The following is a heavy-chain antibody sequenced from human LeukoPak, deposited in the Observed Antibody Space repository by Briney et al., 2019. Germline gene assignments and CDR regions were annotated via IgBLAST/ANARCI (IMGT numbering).Heavy chain of an antibody. V-gene: IGHV4-31*03. CDR3: ARDLSGYYHSGGGGYGMDV. CDR2: IYHSGTT. Sequence: SETLSLTCIVSGDSITSGDYYWSWVRQFPGKGLEWIGYIYHSGTTYYNPSLKSRLTISVDTSKNQFSLGLSSVTAADTAVYYCARDLSGYYHSGGGGYGMDVWGPGTTVTVSS. CDR1: GDSITSGDYY. D-gene: IGHD3-22*01. J-gene: IGHJ6*02.